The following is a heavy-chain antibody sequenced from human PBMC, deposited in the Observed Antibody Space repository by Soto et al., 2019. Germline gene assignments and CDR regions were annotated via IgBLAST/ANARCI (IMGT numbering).Heavy chain of an antibody. Sequence: QVQLVQSGAEVKKPGASVKVSCKASGYTFTSYFMHWVRQAPGQGLEWMGIINPSGGSTNYAQKCQRXXTXTXXTSTGTGYMELSSLSSDETAVYDCARDNGVVKFDYWGQGTLVTVSS. J-gene: IGHJ4*02. D-gene: IGHD2-15*01. CDR3: ARDNGVVKFDY. CDR1: GYTFTSYF. V-gene: IGHV1-46*01. CDR2: INPSGGST.